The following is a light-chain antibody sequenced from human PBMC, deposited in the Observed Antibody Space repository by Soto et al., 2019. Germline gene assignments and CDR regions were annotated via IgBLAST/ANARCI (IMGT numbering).Light chain of an antibody. CDR3: HQYGSSPAT. J-gene: IGKJ1*01. Sequence: EIVLTQSPGTLSLSPGERATLSCRASQSVSSSFLAWYQQKPGQAPRLLIYGASSRATGIPDRFSGSVSGTDFTLTISRLEPEDFAVYYCHQYGSSPATFGQGTKVEIK. CDR1: QSVSSSF. V-gene: IGKV3-20*01. CDR2: GAS.